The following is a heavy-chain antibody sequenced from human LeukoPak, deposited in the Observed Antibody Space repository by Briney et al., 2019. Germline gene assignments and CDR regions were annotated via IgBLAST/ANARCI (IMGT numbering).Heavy chain of an antibody. V-gene: IGHV3-21*04. CDR1: GFTFSSYS. CDR2: ISSSSSYI. Sequence: GGSLRLSCAASGFTFSSYSMNWVRQAPGKGLEWVSSISSSSSYIYYADSVKGRFTISRDNSKNTLYLQMNSLRAEDTAVYYCARYQLVLINYFDYWGQGTLVTVSS. D-gene: IGHD6-13*01. CDR3: ARYQLVLINYFDY. J-gene: IGHJ4*02.